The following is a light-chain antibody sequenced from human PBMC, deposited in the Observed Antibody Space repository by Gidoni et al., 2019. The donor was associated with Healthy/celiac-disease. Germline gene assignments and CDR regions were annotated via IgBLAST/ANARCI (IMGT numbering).Light chain of an antibody. CDR2: DAS. J-gene: IGKJ4*01. Sequence: AIRLTQSPSSLSASVGDRVTITCRASQGISSALALYQQKPGKAPKLLIYDASSLESGVPSRFSGSGSGTDFTLTISSLQPEDFATYYCQQFNSYPHLTFGGGTKVEIK. V-gene: IGKV1-13*02. CDR1: QGISSA. CDR3: QQFNSYPHLT.